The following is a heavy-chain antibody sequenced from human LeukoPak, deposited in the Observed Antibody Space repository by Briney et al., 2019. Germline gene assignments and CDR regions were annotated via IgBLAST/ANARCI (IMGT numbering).Heavy chain of an antibody. CDR3: AREGGVEN. CDR1: GLIFSSYG. CDR2: IWFGGDNK. D-gene: IGHD2-15*01. V-gene: IGHV3-33*01. Sequence: GGSLRLSCAASGLIFSSYGMHWVRQAQGRGLEWVAGIWFGGDNKYYADSVKGRFTISRDNSKNTLYLQMNSVRAEVTAVYYCAREGGVENWGQGTLVTVSS. J-gene: IGHJ4*02.